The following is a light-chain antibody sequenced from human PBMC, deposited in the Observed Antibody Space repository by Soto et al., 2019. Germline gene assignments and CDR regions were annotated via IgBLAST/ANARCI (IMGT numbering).Light chain of an antibody. CDR2: GAS. Sequence: EIVMTQSPATLSVSPGERATLSCRASQSVSRNLAWYQQKPGQAPRLLIYGASTRATGIPARFSGSGSGTEFTLTLSSLQSEDFAVYYCQQYNNWRGTFGQGTKVEIK. V-gene: IGKV3-15*01. J-gene: IGKJ1*01. CDR3: QQYNNWRGT. CDR1: QSVSRN.